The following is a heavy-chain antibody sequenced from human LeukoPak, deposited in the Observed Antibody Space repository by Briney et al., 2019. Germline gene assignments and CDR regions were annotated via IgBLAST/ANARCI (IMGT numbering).Heavy chain of an antibody. Sequence: GGSLRLSCAASGFTFSSYAMSWVRQAPGKGLEWVSYISSSSSYTNYADSVKGRFTISRDNAKNSLYLQMNSLRAEDTAVYYCARDRSPITMVRGVSWFDPWGQGTLVTVSS. CDR3: ARDRSPITMVRGVSWFDP. CDR1: GFTFSSYA. V-gene: IGHV3-11*05. J-gene: IGHJ5*02. CDR2: ISSSSSYT. D-gene: IGHD3-10*01.